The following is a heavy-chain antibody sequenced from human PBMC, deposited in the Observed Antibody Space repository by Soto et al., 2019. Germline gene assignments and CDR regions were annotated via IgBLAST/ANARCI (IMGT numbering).Heavy chain of an antibody. D-gene: IGHD3-10*01. Sequence: GASVKVSCKASGFTFTSSAVQGVRQARGQRLEWIGWIVVGSGNTNYAQKFQERVTITRDMSTSTAYMELSSLRSEDTAVYYCAAPAGRFGEQVYYYYGMDVWGQGTTVTVSS. CDR1: GFTFTSSA. CDR3: AAPAGRFGEQVYYYYGMDV. V-gene: IGHV1-58*01. CDR2: IVVGSGNT. J-gene: IGHJ6*02.